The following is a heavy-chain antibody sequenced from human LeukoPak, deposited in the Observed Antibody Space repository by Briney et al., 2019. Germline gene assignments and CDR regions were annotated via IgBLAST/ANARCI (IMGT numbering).Heavy chain of an antibody. CDR3: VTVALADFDY. CDR2: SDPEDGET. V-gene: IGHV1-24*01. Sequence: GASVKVSCKVSGYTLTELSMHWVRQAPGTGLEWMGGSDPEDGETIYGQRFQGRVTMTEDTPTDTAYMELSSLRSEDTAVYYCVTVALADFDYWGQGTLVTVSS. D-gene: IGHD6-19*01. CDR1: GYTLTELS. J-gene: IGHJ4*02.